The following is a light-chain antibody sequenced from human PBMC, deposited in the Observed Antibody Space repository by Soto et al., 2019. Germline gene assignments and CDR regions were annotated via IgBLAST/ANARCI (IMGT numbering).Light chain of an antibody. CDR1: SSNIGAGYD. J-gene: IGLJ3*02. CDR2: GNS. Sequence: QSVLTQPPSVSGAPGQRVTISCTGSSSNIGAGYDVHWYQQLPGTAPKLLIYGNSNRPSGVPDRFSGSKSGTSVSLAITGLQADDQADYYWQSYDSSLSGSVFGGGTKLTVL. CDR3: QSYDSSLSGSV. V-gene: IGLV1-40*01.